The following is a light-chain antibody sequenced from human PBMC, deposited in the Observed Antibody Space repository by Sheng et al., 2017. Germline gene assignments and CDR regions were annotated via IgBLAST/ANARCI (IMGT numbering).Light chain of an antibody. J-gene: IGKJ3*01. Sequence: EIVLTQSPGTLSLSPGERATLSCRASQSVSSSYLAWYQQKPGQAPRLLIYGVSNRATGIPARFSGSGSGTDFTLTISSLEPEDFALYYCQRGSTGPPLFTFGPGTKVEIK. V-gene: IGKV3D-20*02. CDR1: QSVSSSY. CDR2: GVS. CDR3: QRGSTGPPLFT.